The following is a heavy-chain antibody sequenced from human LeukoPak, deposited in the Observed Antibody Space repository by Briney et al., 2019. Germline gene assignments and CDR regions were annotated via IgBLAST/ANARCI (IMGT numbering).Heavy chain of an antibody. CDR1: GDSVSSNSAA. Sequence: SQTPSLTCAISGDSVSSNSAAWNWIRQSPSRGLEWLGRTYYRSKWSNDAVSVKSRITINPDTSKNQFSLQLNSVTPEDTAVYYCARGSAISVRTHDSRGQGTLVTVSS. D-gene: IGHD2-21*01. CDR3: ARGSAISVRTHDS. V-gene: IGHV6-1*01. J-gene: IGHJ5*01. CDR2: TYYRSKWSN.